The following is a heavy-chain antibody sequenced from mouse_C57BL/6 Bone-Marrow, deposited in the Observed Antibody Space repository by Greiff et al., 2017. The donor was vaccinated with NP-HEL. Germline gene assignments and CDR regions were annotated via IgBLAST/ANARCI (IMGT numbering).Heavy chain of an antibody. CDR2: IDPSDSET. Sequence: QVQLQQPGAELVRPGSSVKLSCKASGYTFTSYWMHWVKQRPIQGLEWIGNIDPSDSETHYNQKFKDKATLTVDKSSSTAYMQLSSLTSEDSAVYYCARGPIYYGSNYWYFDVWGTGTTVTVSS. CDR1: GYTFTSYW. J-gene: IGHJ1*03. D-gene: IGHD1-1*01. V-gene: IGHV1-52*01. CDR3: ARGPIYYGSNYWYFDV.